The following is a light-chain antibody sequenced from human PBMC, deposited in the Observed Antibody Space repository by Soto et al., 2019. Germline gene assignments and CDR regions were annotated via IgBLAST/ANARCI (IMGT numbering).Light chain of an antibody. J-gene: IGKJ5*01. CDR1: QSVTTR. CDR3: QQYGGSPIT. Sequence: EIVLTHSPATLSLSPGERVTLSCMASQSVTTRLAWYQHKPGQAPTLLMSGASNRASGVPVRFSGSGSGTDFTLTITRLEPEDFALYYCQQYGGSPITFGLGTRLEIK. V-gene: IGKV3-20*01. CDR2: GAS.